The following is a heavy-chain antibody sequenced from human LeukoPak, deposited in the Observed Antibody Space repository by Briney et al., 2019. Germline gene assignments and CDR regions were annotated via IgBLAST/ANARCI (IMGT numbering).Heavy chain of an antibody. J-gene: IGHJ3*02. D-gene: IGHD6-6*01. CDR3: AREGGDSSSSRGDAFDI. Sequence: ASVKVSCTASGYTFTSYYMHWVRQAPGQGLEWMGIINPSGGSTSYAQKFQGRVTMTRDMSTSTVYMELSSLRSEDTAVYYCAREGGDSSSSRGDAFDIWGQGTMVTVSS. CDR1: GYTFTSYY. V-gene: IGHV1-46*01. CDR2: INPSGGST.